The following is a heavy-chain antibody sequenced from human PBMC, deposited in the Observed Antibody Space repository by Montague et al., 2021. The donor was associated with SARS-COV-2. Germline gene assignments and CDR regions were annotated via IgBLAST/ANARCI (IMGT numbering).Heavy chain of an antibody. CDR2: IYYSGST. CDR1: GGSISNYS. D-gene: IGHD4-11*01. V-gene: IGHV4-59*08. J-gene: IGHJ6*02. CDR3: ARHLRVTTVTSHMFHYAMDV. Sequence: SETLSLTCSVSGGSISNYSWSWIRQSPGKGLEWIGYIYYSGSTNYNPSLTSRVTISVDTSKSQVSLKLTSVTAADTAVYYCARHLRVTTVTSHMFHYAMDVWGQGTTVTVSS.